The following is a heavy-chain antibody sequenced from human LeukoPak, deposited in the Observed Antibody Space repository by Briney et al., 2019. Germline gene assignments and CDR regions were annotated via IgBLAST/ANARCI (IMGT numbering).Heavy chain of an antibody. Sequence: GGSLRLSCAASGFTVSSNYMSWVRQAPGKGLEWVSVIYSGGSTYYADSVKGRFTISRDNSKNTLYLQMNSLRAEDTAVYYCARGTYYYDSSGYYPDYWGQGTLVTVSS. CDR1: GFTVSSNY. CDR2: IYSGGST. CDR3: ARGTYYYDSSGYYPDY. V-gene: IGHV3-53*01. D-gene: IGHD3-22*01. J-gene: IGHJ4*02.